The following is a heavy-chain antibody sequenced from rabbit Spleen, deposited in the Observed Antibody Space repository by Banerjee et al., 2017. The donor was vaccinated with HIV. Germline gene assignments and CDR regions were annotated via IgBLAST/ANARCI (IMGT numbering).Heavy chain of an antibody. J-gene: IGHJ4*01. D-gene: IGHD7-1*01. CDR3: VRSVGPGYTFYGDGYSL. Sequence: QSLEESGGDLVKPGASLTLTCTASGFTMSSDYYMCWVRQAPGKGLEWTACIYTGSSGNIWYASWAKGRFTISLDNAQNTVFLQMTSLTDADTATYFCVRSVGPGYTFYGDGYSLWGQGTLVTVS. CDR1: GFTMSSDYY. V-gene: IGHV1S40*01. CDR2: IYTGSSGNI.